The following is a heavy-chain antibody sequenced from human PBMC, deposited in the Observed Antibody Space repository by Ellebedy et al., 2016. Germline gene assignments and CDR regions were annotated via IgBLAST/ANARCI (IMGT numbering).Heavy chain of an antibody. CDR3: ARDSPGYSYGFSRDGMEV. CDR1: GFLFNDYG. V-gene: IGHV3-9*01. CDR2: ITWNGNSI. D-gene: IGHD5-18*01. Sequence: GGSLRLXXTASGFLFNDYGMHWVRQVPGKGLEWVSGITWNGNSIGYADFAKGRFTISRDNAKNSLYLQMKSLRAEDTALYYCARDSPGYSYGFSRDGMEVWGQGTTVTVSS. J-gene: IGHJ6*02.